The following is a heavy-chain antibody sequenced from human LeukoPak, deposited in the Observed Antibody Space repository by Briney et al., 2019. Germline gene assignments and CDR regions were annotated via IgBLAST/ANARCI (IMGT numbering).Heavy chain of an antibody. CDR3: ARDRPFPGPKDYYYGMDV. D-gene: IGHD1-14*01. V-gene: IGHV3-66*01. CDR2: IYSGGST. Sequence: GGSLRLSCAASGFTVSSNYMSWVRQAPGKGLEWVSVIYSGGSTYYAGSVKGRFTISRDNSKNTLYLQMNSLRAEDTAVYYCARDRPFPGPKDYYYGMDVWGQGTTVTVSS. CDR1: GFTVSSNY. J-gene: IGHJ6*02.